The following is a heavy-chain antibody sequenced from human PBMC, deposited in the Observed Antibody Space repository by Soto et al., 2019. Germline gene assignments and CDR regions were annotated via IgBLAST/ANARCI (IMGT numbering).Heavy chain of an antibody. Sequence: GASVKVSCKVSGYALTELSMHWVRQAPGKGLEWIGGFDPEDGETIYAQKFQGRVTMTEDTSTDTAYMELSSLRSEDTAVYYCATVLAPTDYDFWSGYPLRYFDYWGQGTLVTVSS. CDR3: ATVLAPTDYDFWSGYPLRYFDY. CDR2: FDPEDGET. V-gene: IGHV1-24*01. CDR1: GYALTELS. J-gene: IGHJ4*02. D-gene: IGHD3-3*01.